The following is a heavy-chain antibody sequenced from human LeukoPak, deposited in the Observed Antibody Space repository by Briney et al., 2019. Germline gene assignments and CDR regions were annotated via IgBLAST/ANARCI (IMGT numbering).Heavy chain of an antibody. J-gene: IGHJ4*02. CDR2: IYPGDSDT. V-gene: IGHV5-51*01. CDR1: GYSFTTYW. CDR3: ARQAGSRIGLFDY. Sequence: GESLKISFQGSGYSFTTYWIGWVRQMPGKGLEWMGIIYPGDSDTRYSPSFQGQVTISADKSISTAYLQWSSLKASDTALYYCARQAGSRIGLFDYWGQGTLVTVSS. D-gene: IGHD3/OR15-3a*01.